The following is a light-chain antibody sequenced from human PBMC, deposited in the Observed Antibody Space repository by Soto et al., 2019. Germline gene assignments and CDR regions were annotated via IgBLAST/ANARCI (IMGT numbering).Light chain of an antibody. V-gene: IGKV1-5*01. Sequence: DIQMTQSPSTLSASVGDRVTITCRASQSISSWLAWYQQKPGKAPKLLIYDASILESGVPSRSSGSGSGTEFTLTLSSLQPDDFATYYCQQYNSYPWTFGQGTKVEIK. J-gene: IGKJ1*01. CDR1: QSISSW. CDR3: QQYNSYPWT. CDR2: DAS.